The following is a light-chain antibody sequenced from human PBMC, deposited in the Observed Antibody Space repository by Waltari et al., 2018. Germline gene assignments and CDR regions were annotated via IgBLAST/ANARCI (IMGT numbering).Light chain of an antibody. CDR2: DVN. V-gene: IGLV2-14*01. CDR1: SRVLGTYNY. J-gene: IGLJ3*02. Sequence: SALTQPASVSGPPGPSLTISCTGTSRVLGTYNYASCNQPPPGNAPKLIIYDVNKRPSGVSYRFSGSKSGNTASLTISGLQAEDEADYYCSSYSRITTSVVFGGGTKLTVL. CDR3: SSYSRITTSVV.